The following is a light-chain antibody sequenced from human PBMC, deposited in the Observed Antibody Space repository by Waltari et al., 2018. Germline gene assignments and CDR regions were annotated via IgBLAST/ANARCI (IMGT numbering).Light chain of an antibody. Sequence: VMTRSPVPVSVTLGQAASISCKSSQSLVPVDGNTYLNWFHQRPGQCPRRLIYWVFTRVSGLPDRFSGSGSGTDFTLGISRVEAEDVGVYYCMRGTRWPYSFGQGTQRDIK. CDR3: MRGTRWPYS. CDR2: WVF. CDR1: QSLVPVDGNTY. J-gene: IGKJ2*03. V-gene: IGKV2-30*02.